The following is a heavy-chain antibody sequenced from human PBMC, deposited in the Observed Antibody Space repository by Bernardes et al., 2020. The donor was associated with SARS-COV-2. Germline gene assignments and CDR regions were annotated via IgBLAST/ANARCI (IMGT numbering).Heavy chain of an antibody. J-gene: IGHJ6*02. Sequence: SETLSLTCTVSGGSVSSGSYYWSWIRQPPGKGLEWIGYIYYSGSTNYNPSLKSRVTISVDTSKNQFSLKLSSVTAADTAVYYCARQPADSSGDDYYYYYGMDVWGQGTTVTVSS. CDR1: GGSVSSGSYY. CDR2: IYYSGST. CDR3: ARQPADSSGDDYYYYYGMDV. D-gene: IGHD3-22*01. V-gene: IGHV4-61*01.